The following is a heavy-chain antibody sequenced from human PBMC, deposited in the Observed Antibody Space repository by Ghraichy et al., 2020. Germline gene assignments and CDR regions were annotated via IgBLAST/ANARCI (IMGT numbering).Heavy chain of an antibody. Sequence: SCAASGFTFSSYGMHWVRQAPGKGLEWVAFIRYDGSNKYYADSVKGRFTISRDNSKNTLYLQMNSLRAEDTAVYYCAKDGGNDPYYYYYYMDVWGKGTTVTVSS. D-gene: IGHD1-1*01. J-gene: IGHJ6*03. V-gene: IGHV3-30*02. CDR3: AKDGGNDPYYYYYYMDV. CDR2: IRYDGSNK. CDR1: GFTFSSYG.